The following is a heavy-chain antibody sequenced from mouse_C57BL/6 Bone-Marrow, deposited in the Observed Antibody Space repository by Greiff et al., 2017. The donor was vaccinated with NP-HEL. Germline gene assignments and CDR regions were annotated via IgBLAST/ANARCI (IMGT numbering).Heavy chain of an antibody. V-gene: IGHV1-39*01. CDR3: TRSSGSSSLYAMDY. J-gene: IGHJ4*01. CDR2: INPNYGTT. CDR1: GYSFTDYN. Sequence: VQLQQSGPELVKPGASVKISCKASGYSFTDYNMNWVKQSNGKSLEWIGVINPNYGTTSYNQKFKGKATLTVDQSSSTAYMQLNSLTSEDSAVYYCTRSSGSSSLYAMDYWGQGTSVTVSS. D-gene: IGHD1-1*01.